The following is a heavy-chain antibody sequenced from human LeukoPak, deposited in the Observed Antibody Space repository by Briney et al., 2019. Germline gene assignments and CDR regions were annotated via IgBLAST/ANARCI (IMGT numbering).Heavy chain of an antibody. D-gene: IGHD3-10*01. CDR1: GYTFTSYA. Sequence: GASVKVSCKASGYTFTSYAMHWVRQAPEQRLGGLGWINAGNGNTKYSQKFQGRVTITRDTSASTAYMELSSLRSEDTAVYYCALLWFGELGPDFDYWGQGTLVTVSS. CDR2: INAGNGNT. CDR3: ALLWFGELGPDFDY. V-gene: IGHV1-3*01. J-gene: IGHJ4*02.